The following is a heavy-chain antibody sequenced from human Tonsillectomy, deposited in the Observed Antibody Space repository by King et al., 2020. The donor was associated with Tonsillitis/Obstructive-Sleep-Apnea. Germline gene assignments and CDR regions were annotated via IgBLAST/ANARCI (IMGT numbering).Heavy chain of an antibody. J-gene: IGHJ6*02. CDR1: GFTVSSNY. CDR2: IYSGGGT. V-gene: IGHV3-53*01. CDR3: ARDRVVVVPATIPVYYYNGMDV. Sequence: VQLVESGGGLIQPGGSVRLSCAASGFTVSSNYMSWVRQAPGKGLEWVSIIYSGGGTYYAASVTGRFTSSRDNSKNTLYLQMNSLRAEDTAVYYCARDRVVVVPATIPVYYYNGMDVGGQGTTVSVSS. D-gene: IGHD2-2*02.